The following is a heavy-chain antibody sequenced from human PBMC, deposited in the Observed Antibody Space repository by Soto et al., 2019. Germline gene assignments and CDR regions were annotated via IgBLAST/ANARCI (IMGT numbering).Heavy chain of an antibody. V-gene: IGHV3-48*03. CDR2: ISTSGNTI. CDR1: GFIFRNYE. J-gene: IGHJ4*02. CDR3: TRDIDYYDSSGYQDY. Sequence: GGSLRLSCAASGFIFRNYEMNWVRQAPGKGLEWVSYISTSGNTIHYADSVKGRFTISRDNAKNSLYLQMNSLRAEDTAVYYCTRDIDYYDSSGYQDYWGQGTLVTVSS. D-gene: IGHD3-22*01.